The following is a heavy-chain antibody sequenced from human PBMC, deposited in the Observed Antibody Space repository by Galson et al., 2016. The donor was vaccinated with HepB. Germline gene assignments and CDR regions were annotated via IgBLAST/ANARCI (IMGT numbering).Heavy chain of an antibody. V-gene: IGHV3-64*01. CDR1: GFTFTKHG. Sequence: SLRLSCAASGFTFTKHGMHWVRQAPGKGLEYVSGISSSGLSTSYANSVKGRFTISRDNSKNTLLLQVGSLRVEDIAIYYCVRGSTTASSSGWYDRNWFDPWGQGTLVTVSS. CDR3: VRGSTTASSSGWYDRNWFDP. J-gene: IGHJ5*02. D-gene: IGHD6-19*01. CDR2: ISSSGLST.